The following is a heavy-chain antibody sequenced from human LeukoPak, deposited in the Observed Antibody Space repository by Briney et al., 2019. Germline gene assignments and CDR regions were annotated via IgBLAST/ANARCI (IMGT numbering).Heavy chain of an antibody. V-gene: IGHV3-23*01. CDR3: AKDRDLTIFGVVTYYFDY. CDR1: GFTFSSYA. D-gene: IGHD3-3*01. J-gene: IGHJ4*02. CDR2: ISGSGGST. Sequence: PGGSLRLSCAASGFTFSSYAMSWVRQAPGKGLEWVSAISGSGGSTYYADSVKGRFTISRDNSKNTLYLQMNSPRAEDTAVYYCAKDRDLTIFGVVTYYFDYWGQGTLVTVSS.